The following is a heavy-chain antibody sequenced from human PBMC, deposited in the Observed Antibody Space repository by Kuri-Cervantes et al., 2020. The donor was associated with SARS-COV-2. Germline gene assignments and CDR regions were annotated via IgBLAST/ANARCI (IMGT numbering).Heavy chain of an antibody. CDR3: AIDLITGTEGYDAFDI. CDR2: INHSGST. Sequence: SETLSLTCAVYGGSFSGYYWSWIRQPPGKGLEWIGEINHSGSTNYNPSLKSRVTISVDTSKNQFSLKLSSVTAADTAVCYCAIDLITGTEGYDAFDIWGQGTMVTVSS. CDR1: GGSFSGYY. V-gene: IGHV4-34*01. D-gene: IGHD1-7*01. J-gene: IGHJ3*02.